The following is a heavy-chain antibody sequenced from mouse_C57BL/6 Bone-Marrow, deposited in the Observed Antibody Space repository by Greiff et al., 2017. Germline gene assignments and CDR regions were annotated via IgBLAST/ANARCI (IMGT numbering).Heavy chain of an antibody. CDR2: INYDGSST. V-gene: IGHV5-16*01. D-gene: IGHD2-1*01. CDR3: AREGYGNLYAMDY. J-gene: IGHJ4*01. Sequence: EVKLVESEGGLVQPGSSMKLSCTASGFTFSDYYMVWVRQVPEKGLEWVANINYDGSSTYYLDSLKSRFIISRDNAKNILYLQMSSLKSEDTATYYCAREGYGNLYAMDYWGQGTSVTVSS. CDR1: GFTFSDYY.